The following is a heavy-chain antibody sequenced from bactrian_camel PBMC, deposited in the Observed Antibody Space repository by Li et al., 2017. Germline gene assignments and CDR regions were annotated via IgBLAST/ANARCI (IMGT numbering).Heavy chain of an antibody. Sequence: HVQLVESGGGSVQAGGSLRLSCAASGYSYSWYRMGWFRQAPGKEREAVAVIFTVTGRTTHADSVTARFAISQDGAKNTIFLQMNSLKPEDTAMYYCAARGPYCYTKLSVADFTYWGQGTQVTVS. CDR1: GYSYSWYR. CDR3: AARGPYCYTKLSVADFTY. D-gene: IGHD2*01. J-gene: IGHJ6*01. CDR2: IFTVTGRT. V-gene: IGHV3S1*01.